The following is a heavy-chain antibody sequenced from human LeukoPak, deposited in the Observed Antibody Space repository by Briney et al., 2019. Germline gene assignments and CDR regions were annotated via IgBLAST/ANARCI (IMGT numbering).Heavy chain of an antibody. CDR3: ARGSSSSRGAFDI. V-gene: IGHV4-39*01. CDR1: GGSISSSSYY. J-gene: IGHJ3*02. D-gene: IGHD6-6*01. Sequence: SETLSLTCTVSGGSISSSSYYWGWIRQPPGKGLEWLGSVFYTGNTYYNPSLKSRVTISVDTSKNQFSLKLSSVTAADTAVYYCARGSSSSRGAFDIWGQGTMVTVSS. CDR2: VFYTGNT.